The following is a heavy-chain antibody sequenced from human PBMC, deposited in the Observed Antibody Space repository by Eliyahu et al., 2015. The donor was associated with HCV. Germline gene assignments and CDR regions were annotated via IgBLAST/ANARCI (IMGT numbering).Heavy chain of an antibody. CDR2: IKSKTDGGTT. D-gene: IGHD6-19*01. V-gene: IGHV3-15*01. J-gene: IGHJ6*02. Sequence: LEWVGRIKSKTDGGTTDYAAPVKGRFTISRDDSKNTLYLQMNSLKTEDXAVYYCTXDPPGYSSGWYPGKGYGMDVWGQGTTVTVSS. CDR3: TXDPPGYSSGWYPGKGYGMDV.